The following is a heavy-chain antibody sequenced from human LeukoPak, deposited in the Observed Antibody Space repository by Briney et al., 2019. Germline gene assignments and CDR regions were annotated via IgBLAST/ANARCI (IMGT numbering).Heavy chain of an antibody. CDR1: GFTFSSYG. J-gene: IGHJ4*02. Sequence: GGSLRLSCAASGFTFSSYGMHWVRQAPGKGLEWVAFIRYDGSNKYYADSVKGRFTISRDNSKNTLYLQMNSLRAEDTAVYYCAIAYCGGDCPADYWGQGTLVTVSS. CDR3: AIAYCGGDCPADY. V-gene: IGHV3-30*02. CDR2: IRYDGSNK. D-gene: IGHD2-21*02.